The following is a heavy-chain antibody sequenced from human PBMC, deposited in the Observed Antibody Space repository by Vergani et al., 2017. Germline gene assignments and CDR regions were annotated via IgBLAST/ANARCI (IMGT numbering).Heavy chain of an antibody. J-gene: IGHJ3*02. CDR1: GYTFTGYY. V-gene: IGHV1-2*02. D-gene: IGHD2-21*01. Sequence: QVQLVQSGAEVKKPGASVKVSCKASGYTFTGYYMHWVRKAPGQGLEWMGWINPNSGGTNYAQKFQGRVTMTRDTSISTAYMELSRLRSDDTAVDYCARVVVVVWGDAFDIWGQGTMVTVSS. CDR3: ARVVVVVWGDAFDI. CDR2: INPNSGGT.